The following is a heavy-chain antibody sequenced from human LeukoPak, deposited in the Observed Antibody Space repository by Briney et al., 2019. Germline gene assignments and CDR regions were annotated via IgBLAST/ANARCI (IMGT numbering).Heavy chain of an antibody. CDR3: ARLPGEWVLLAFDY. Sequence: SETLSLTCTVSGGSISSSSYYWGWIRQPPGKGLEWIGSIYYSGSTYYNPSLKSRVTISVDTSKNQFSLKLSSVTAADTAVYYCARLPGEWVLLAFDYWGQGTLVTVSS. CDR2: IYYSGST. CDR1: GGSISSSSYY. D-gene: IGHD1-26*01. V-gene: IGHV4-39*01. J-gene: IGHJ4*02.